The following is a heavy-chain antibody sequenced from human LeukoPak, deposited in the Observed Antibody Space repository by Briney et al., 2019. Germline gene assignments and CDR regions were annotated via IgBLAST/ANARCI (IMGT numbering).Heavy chain of an antibody. CDR3: ARRYYGSGSYRLRYFDL. D-gene: IGHD3-10*01. Sequence: PSETLSLTCAVYGGSFSGYYWSWIRQPPGKGPEWIGEINHSGSTNYNPSLKSRVTISVDTSKNQFSLKLSSVTAADTAVYYCARRYYGSGSYRLRYFDLWGRGTLVTVSS. V-gene: IGHV4-34*01. J-gene: IGHJ2*01. CDR2: INHSGST. CDR1: GGSFSGYY.